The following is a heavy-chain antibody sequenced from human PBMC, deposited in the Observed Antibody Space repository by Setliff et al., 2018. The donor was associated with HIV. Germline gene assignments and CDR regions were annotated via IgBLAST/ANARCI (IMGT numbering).Heavy chain of an antibody. CDR3: ARDHRPYFYDKAWFDP. CDR2: IKQDGSEK. V-gene: IGHV3-7*03. CDR1: GFSFSNYW. Sequence: TGGSLRLSCAASGFSFSNYWMSWVRQAPGKGLEWVARIKQDGSEKYHVDSVKGRFTISRDNAKNSLYLQMNSLRVEDTAMYYCARDHRPYFYDKAWFDPWGQGTLVTVSS. D-gene: IGHD3-22*01. J-gene: IGHJ5*02.